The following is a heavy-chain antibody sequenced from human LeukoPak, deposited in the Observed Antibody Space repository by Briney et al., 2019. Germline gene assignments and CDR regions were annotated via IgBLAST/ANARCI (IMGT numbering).Heavy chain of an antibody. D-gene: IGHD3-10*01. J-gene: IGHJ4*02. Sequence: PSETLSLTCAVYGGSFSGYYWSWIRQPPGKGLEWIGSIYHSGSTYYNPSLKSRVTISVDTSKNQFSLKLSSVTAADTAVYYCARDRGYDITMVRGVIDYWGQGTLVTVSS. V-gene: IGHV4-34*01. CDR3: ARDRGYDITMVRGVIDY. CDR1: GGSFSGYY. CDR2: IYHSGST.